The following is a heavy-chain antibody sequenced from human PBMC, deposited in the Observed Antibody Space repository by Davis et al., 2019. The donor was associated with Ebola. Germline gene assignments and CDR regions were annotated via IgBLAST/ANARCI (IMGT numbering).Heavy chain of an antibody. Sequence: SETLSLTCTVSGGPISSYYWSWIRQPPGKGLEWSGEINHSGSTNYNPSLKSRVTISVDTSKNQFSLKLSSVTAADTAVYYCARGYQLIRGSYNGMDVWGQGTTVTVSS. V-gene: IGHV4-34*01. CDR3: ARGYQLIRGSYNGMDV. D-gene: IGHD2-2*01. CDR2: INHSGST. J-gene: IGHJ6*02. CDR1: GGPISSYY.